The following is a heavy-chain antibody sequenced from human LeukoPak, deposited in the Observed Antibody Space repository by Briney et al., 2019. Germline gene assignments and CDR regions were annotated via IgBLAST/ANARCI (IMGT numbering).Heavy chain of an antibody. V-gene: IGHV4-39*07. CDR2: IYYSGST. CDR1: GGSISSSSYY. D-gene: IGHD3-16*02. Sequence: SETLSLTCTVSGGSISSSSYYWGWIRQPPGKGLEWIGSIYYSGSTYYNPSLKSRVTISVDTSKNQFSLKLSSVTAADTAVYYCARALIMGFDYWGQGTLVTVSS. J-gene: IGHJ4*02. CDR3: ARALIMGFDY.